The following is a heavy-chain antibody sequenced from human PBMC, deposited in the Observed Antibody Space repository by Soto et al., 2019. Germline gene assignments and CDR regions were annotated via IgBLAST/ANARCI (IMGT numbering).Heavy chain of an antibody. V-gene: IGHV4-59*04. J-gene: IGHJ5*02. Sequence: SETLSLTCTVSGGSISSYYWSWIRQPPGKGLEWIGYIYYSGSTYYNPSLKSRVTISVDTSKNQFSLKLSSVTAADTAVYYCARQYGRITMVRGVIDWFDPWGQGTLVTVSS. CDR2: IYYSGST. D-gene: IGHD3-10*01. CDR3: ARQYGRITMVRGVIDWFDP. CDR1: GGSISSYY.